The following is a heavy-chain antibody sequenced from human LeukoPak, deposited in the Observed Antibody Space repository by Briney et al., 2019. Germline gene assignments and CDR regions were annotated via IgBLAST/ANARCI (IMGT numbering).Heavy chain of an antibody. CDR1: GGSFSGYY. V-gene: IGHV4-34*01. Sequence: PSETLSLTCAVYGGSFSGYYWSWIRQPPGKGLEWIGEINHSGSTNYNPSLKSRVTISVDTSKNQFSLKLSSVTAADTAVYYCAREGGYSGSFPFVLEYWGQGTLVTVSS. CDR2: INHSGST. D-gene: IGHD1-26*01. CDR3: AREGGYSGSFPFVLEY. J-gene: IGHJ4*02.